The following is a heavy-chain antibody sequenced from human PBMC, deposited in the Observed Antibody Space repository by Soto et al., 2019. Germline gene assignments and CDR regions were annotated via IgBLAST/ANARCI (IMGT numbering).Heavy chain of an antibody. Sequence: LSLTCTVSGGSISSGGYYWSWIRQHPGKGLEWIGYIYYGGSTYYNPSLKSRVTISVDTSKNQFSLKLSSVTAADTAVYYCVRTEGIAAAGTHFDPWGQGTLVTVSS. CDR2: IYYGGST. V-gene: IGHV4-31*03. CDR3: VRTEGIAAAGTHFDP. CDR1: GGSISSGGYY. J-gene: IGHJ5*02. D-gene: IGHD6-13*01.